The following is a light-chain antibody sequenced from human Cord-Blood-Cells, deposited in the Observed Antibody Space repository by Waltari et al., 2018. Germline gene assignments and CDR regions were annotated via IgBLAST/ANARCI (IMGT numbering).Light chain of an antibody. CDR2: AAS. Sequence: DIQMTQSPSSLSASVGDRVTITCRASQSISSYLNWYQQKPGKAPKLLIYAASSLQSGVPSRFSGSGSGTDCTLTSSSLQPEDFATYYCQQSYSTPTFGQGTKVEIK. CDR1: QSISSY. V-gene: IGKV1-39*01. CDR3: QQSYSTPT. J-gene: IGKJ1*01.